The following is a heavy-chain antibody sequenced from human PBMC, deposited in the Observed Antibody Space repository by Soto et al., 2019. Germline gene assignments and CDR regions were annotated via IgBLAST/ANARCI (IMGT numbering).Heavy chain of an antibody. CDR3: ARGRYGDY. V-gene: IGHV1-18*01. CDR1: GYTFTSYG. D-gene: IGHD1-1*01. Sequence: GGPVKVSCKASGYTFTSYGITWVRQAPGQGLEWMGWISAHNGNTDYAQKLQGRVIVTRDTSTSTAYMELRSLISDDTAVYYCARGRYGDYWGQGALVTVSS. CDR2: ISAHNGNT. J-gene: IGHJ4*02.